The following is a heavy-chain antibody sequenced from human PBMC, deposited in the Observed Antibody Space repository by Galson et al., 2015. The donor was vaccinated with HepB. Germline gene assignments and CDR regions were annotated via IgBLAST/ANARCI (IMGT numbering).Heavy chain of an antibody. V-gene: IGHV2-5*02. J-gene: IGHJ4*02. D-gene: IGHD6-6*01. CDR3: AHSEGAARPGRYRNFDY. CDR2: IYWDDDK. CDR1: GFSLSTSGVG. Sequence: PALVKPTQTLTLTCTFSGFSLSTSGVGVGWIRQPPGKALEWLALIYWDDDKRYSPSLKSRLTITKDTSKNQVVLTMTNMDPVDTATYYCAHSEGAARPGRYRNFDYWGQGTLVTVSS.